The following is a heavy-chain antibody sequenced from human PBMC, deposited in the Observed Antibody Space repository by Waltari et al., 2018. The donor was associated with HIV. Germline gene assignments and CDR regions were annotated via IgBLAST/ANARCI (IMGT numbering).Heavy chain of an antibody. CDR2: ISNSGETT. Sequence: EVQLLESGGGLVQPGGSLRLSGAASGFIFKNFAMTWLRQAPGKGMEWVSTISNSGETTYQEDSVKDRFTISRDNSKNTLYLQMSSLRVEDTAVYFCAKDWAGTICTGDCLVSWGQGTLVTFSS. CDR3: AKDWAGTICTGDCLVS. V-gene: IGHV3-23*01. J-gene: IGHJ4*02. CDR1: GFIFKNFA. D-gene: IGHD2-8*02.